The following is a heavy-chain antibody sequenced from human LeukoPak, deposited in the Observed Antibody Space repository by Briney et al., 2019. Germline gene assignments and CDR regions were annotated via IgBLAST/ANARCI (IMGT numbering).Heavy chain of an antibody. CDR1: GYTFTSYD. CDR3: ARGLGFGGWYVGAWNYYYYMDV. J-gene: IGHJ6*03. V-gene: IGHV1-8*03. D-gene: IGHD3-16*01. CDR2: MNSNSGNT. Sequence: EASVKVSCKASGYTFTSYDINWVRQATGQGLEWMGWMNSNSGNTGYAQKFQGRVTITRNTSISTAYMELSSLRSEDTAAYYCARGLGFGGWYVGAWNYYYYMDVWGKGTTVTVSS.